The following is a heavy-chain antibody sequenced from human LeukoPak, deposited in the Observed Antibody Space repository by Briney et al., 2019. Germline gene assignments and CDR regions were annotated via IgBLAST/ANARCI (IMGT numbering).Heavy chain of an antibody. CDR2: ISYDGSNK. J-gene: IGHJ4*02. V-gene: IGHV3-30*18. CDR3: AKGLPGSGSLPRHVPYFDY. Sequence: GGSLRLSCAASGFTFSNYGMHWVRQAPGKGLEWVAVISYDGSNKYYADSVKGRFTISRDNSKNTLYLQMNSLRAEDTAVYYCAKGLPGSGSLPRHVPYFDYWGQGTLVTVSS. CDR1: GFTFSNYG. D-gene: IGHD1-26*01.